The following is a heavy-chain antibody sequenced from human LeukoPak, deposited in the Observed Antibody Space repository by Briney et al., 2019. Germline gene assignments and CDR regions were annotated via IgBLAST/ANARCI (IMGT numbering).Heavy chain of an antibody. V-gene: IGHV1-2*06. CDR2: INPNSGGT. J-gene: IGHJ4*02. Sequence: ASVKVSCKASGYTFTGHYMHWVRQAPGQGLEWMGRINPNSGGTNYAQKFQGRVTMTRDTSISTAYMELSRLRSDDTAVYYCARVSHPYYYDSSGYYLRLDYWGQGTLVTVSS. CDR3: ARVSHPYYYDSSGYYLRLDY. D-gene: IGHD3-22*01. CDR1: GYTFTGHY.